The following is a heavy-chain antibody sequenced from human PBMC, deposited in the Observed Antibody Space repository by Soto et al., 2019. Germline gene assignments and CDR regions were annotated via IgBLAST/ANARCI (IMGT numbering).Heavy chain of an antibody. J-gene: IGHJ4*02. V-gene: IGHV4-39*02. CDR3: AKGSGSSAYSPFDY. CDR1: GDSIRSSKYY. CDR2: IYYSGSI. Sequence: SETLSLTCNVSGDSIRSSKYYWGWIRQPPGKGLEWIGTIYYSGSIYYNPSLKSRVTISIDTSKNHFSLKLSSVTAADTAVYYCAKGSGSSAYSPFDYWAQGTLDTGSS. D-gene: IGHD3-16*01.